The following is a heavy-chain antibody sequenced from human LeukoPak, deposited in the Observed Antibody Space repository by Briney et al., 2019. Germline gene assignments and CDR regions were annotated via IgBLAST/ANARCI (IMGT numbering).Heavy chain of an antibody. D-gene: IGHD2-2*01. J-gene: IGHJ4*02. CDR1: QFTFSNYW. V-gene: IGHV3-74*01. CDR3: ARVSSYCSSTSCKEPLDY. CDR2: INSDASST. Sequence: GGSLGLSCAASQFTFSNYWMYWVRQAPGKGLVWVSRINSDASSTNYADSVKGRFTISRDNAKNTLYLQMNGLRAEDTALYYCARVSSYCSSTSCKEPLDYWGQGTLVTVSS.